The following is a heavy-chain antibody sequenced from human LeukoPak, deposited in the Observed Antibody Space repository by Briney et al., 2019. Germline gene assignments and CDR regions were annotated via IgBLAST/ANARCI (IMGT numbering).Heavy chain of an antibody. J-gene: IGHJ3*02. CDR2: ISSSSSYI. CDR1: GFTFSSYS. CDR3: AGVYYYGSGSRPNI. D-gene: IGHD3-10*01. V-gene: IGHV3-21*01. Sequence: GGSLRPSCSAPGFTFSSYSMNWVRQAPGKGLEWVSSISSSSSYIYYADSVKGRFTISRDNAKNSLYLQMNSLRAEDTAVYYCAGVYYYGSGSRPNIWGQGTMVTVSS.